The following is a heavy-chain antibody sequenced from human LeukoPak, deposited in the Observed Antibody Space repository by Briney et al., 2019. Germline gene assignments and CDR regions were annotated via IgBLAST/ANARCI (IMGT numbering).Heavy chain of an antibody. V-gene: IGHV1-2*06. J-gene: IGHJ5*02. CDR3: ARVRPKKPTKYGSGSSNRFDP. CDR1: GYTFTGYY. D-gene: IGHD3-10*01. Sequence: GASVKVPCKASGYTFTGYYMHWVRQAPGQGLEWMGRINPNSGDTNYAQKFQGRVTMTRDTSISTAYMELSRLRSDDTAVYYCARVRPKKPTKYGSGSSNRFDPWGQGTLVTVSS. CDR2: INPNSGDT.